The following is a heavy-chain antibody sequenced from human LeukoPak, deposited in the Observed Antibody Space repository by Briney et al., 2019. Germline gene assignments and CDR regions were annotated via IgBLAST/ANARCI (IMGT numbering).Heavy chain of an antibody. CDR2: IYPGDSDT. CDR1: GYSFTSYW. D-gene: IGHD3-3*01. Sequence: GESLKISCKGSGYSFTSYWIGWVRQMPGKGLEWMGIIYPGDSDTRYSPSFQGQVTISADKSISTAYLQWSSLKASDTVMYNCARHSRDFVDYWGQGTLVSVSS. J-gene: IGHJ4*02. CDR3: ARHSRDFVDY. V-gene: IGHV5-51*01.